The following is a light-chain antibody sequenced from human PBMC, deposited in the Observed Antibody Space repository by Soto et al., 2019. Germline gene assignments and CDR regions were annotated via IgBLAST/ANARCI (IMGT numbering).Light chain of an antibody. CDR2: WAS. Sequence: DIVMTQSPDSLSVCLGEKATISCKSSQSVLFSTNNKNYFAWYQQKPGQPPKLLIYWASIRESGVPDRFSGSGSATDFTLTINSLQAEDVAVYFCQQYYSTPFTFGPGTRVDIK. CDR3: QQYYSTPFT. J-gene: IGKJ3*01. CDR1: QSVLFSTNNKNY. V-gene: IGKV4-1*01.